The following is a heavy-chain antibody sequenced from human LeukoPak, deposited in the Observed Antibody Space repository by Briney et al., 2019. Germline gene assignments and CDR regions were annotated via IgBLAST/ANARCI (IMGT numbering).Heavy chain of an antibody. CDR3: ARDNIAVAAHYYFDY. J-gene: IGHJ4*02. Sequence: GGSLRLSCAASGFTFSSYSMNWVRQAPGKGLEWVSSISSSSSYINYADSVKGRFTISRDNAKNSLYLQMNSLRAEDTAVYYCARDNIAVAAHYYFDYWGQGTLVTVSS. D-gene: IGHD6-19*01. V-gene: IGHV3-21*01. CDR1: GFTFSSYS. CDR2: ISSSSSYI.